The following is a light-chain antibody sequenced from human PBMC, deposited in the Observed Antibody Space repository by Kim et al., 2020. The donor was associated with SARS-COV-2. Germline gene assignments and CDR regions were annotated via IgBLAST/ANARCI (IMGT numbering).Light chain of an antibody. CDR3: DSRDNSGNQ. CDR2: GKN. J-gene: IGLJ3*02. Sequence: SVALGQTVRITSQGDRLRFYYESWYQQKPGQAPMLVMYGKNNRPSGIPDRFSGSSSGSTASLTITGAQAEDEADYYCDSRDNSGNQFGGGTQLTVL. V-gene: IGLV3-19*01. CDR1: RLRFYY.